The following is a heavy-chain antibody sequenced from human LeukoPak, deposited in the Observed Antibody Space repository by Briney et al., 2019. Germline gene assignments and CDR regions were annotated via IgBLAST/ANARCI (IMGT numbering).Heavy chain of an antibody. J-gene: IGHJ5*02. CDR3: ASTYYYGSGSYQLQNWFDP. CDR1: GYTFTDYY. CDR2: INPNSGGT. D-gene: IGHD3-10*01. Sequence: ASVTVSCKASGYTFTDYYMHWVRQAPGQGLEWMGWINPNSGGTDYAQKFQGRVTMTRDTSISTAYMELSSLRSDDTAVYYCASTYYYGSGSYQLQNWFDPWGQGTLVTVSS. V-gene: IGHV1-2*02.